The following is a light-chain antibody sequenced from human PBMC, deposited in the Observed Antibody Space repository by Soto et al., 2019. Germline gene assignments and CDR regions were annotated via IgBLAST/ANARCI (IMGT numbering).Light chain of an antibody. Sequence: EIVLTQSPGTLSSSPGDTATLSCRASQSLSSNYLAWYQQRPGQAPKLLIYDISSRATGIPDRFSGSGSGTDFTLTITRLDPEDFAVYYCQQYGGSMTFGQGTRLEIE. CDR2: DIS. V-gene: IGKV3-20*01. CDR1: QSLSSNY. CDR3: QQYGGSMT. J-gene: IGKJ5*01.